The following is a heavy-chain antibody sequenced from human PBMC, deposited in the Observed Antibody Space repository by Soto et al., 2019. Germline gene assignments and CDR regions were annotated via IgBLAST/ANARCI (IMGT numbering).Heavy chain of an antibody. Sequence: EVQLVESGGDMVQPGRSLKLSCVGSGYSFEDYSMHWVRQAPGKGLEWVSGISWNGNFTGYADSVKGRFTISRDNAKNSPFLQIRSLSLEDPALYYWGGGSWFGWGQGTLVTVSS. J-gene: IGHJ4*02. CDR2: ISWNGNFT. D-gene: IGHD1-26*01. CDR3: GGGSWFG. V-gene: IGHV3-9*01. CDR1: GYSFEDYS.